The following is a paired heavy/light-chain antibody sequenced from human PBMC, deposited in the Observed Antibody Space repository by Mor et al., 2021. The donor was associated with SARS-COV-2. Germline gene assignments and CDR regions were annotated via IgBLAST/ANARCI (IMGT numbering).Light chain of an antibody. V-gene: IGLV2-8*01. CDR1: SSDVGAYDY. CDR3: SSYAGSNNVI. Sequence: QSALTQPPSASGSPGQSVTISCTGTSSDVGAYDYVSWYQQHPGKAPKLMIYAVNKRPSGVPARFSGSRSGNTASLTVSGLQAEDEADYYCSSYAGSNNVIFGGGTKLTVL. CDR2: AVN. J-gene: IGLJ2*01.
Heavy chain of an antibody. D-gene: IGHD4-17*01. CDR2: ISGRGGSR. CDR1: GFTFSSYA. Sequence: EVQLVESGGGLVLPGGSLRLSCAASGFTFSSYAMCWVRQAPGRGLEWISAISGRGGSRQHADFVKGRFTISRDNSKNTLYLEMSSLGAEDTAIYYCARRWGDPLYYYYAMDVWGQGTTVTVSS. V-gene: IGHV3-23*04. J-gene: IGHJ6*02. CDR3: ARRWGDPLYYYYAMDV.